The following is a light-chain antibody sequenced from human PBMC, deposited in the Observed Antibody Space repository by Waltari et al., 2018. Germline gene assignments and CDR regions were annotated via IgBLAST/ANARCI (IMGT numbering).Light chain of an antibody. J-gene: IGKJ1*01. Sequence: EIVLTQSPGTLSLSPGERATLSCRASQSISKYLAWYQQKPGQAPTLLIYHASSRAAGIPDRFSGSGSGTDFSLSISRLEPEEFAVYYCQHYESLPVTFGQGTKVEIK. CDR1: QSISKY. CDR2: HAS. CDR3: QHYESLPVT. V-gene: IGKV3-20*01.